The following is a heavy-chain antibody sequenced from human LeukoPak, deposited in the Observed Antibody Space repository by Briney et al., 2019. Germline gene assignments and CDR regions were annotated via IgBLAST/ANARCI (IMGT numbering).Heavy chain of an antibody. V-gene: IGHV3-15*01. CDR2: IKSKTDGGTT. CDR1: GFTFSNAW. CDR3: TTDIGYCSSTSCYTGVDY. D-gene: IGHD2-2*02. J-gene: IGHJ4*02. Sequence: GGSLRLSCAASGFTFSNAWMSWVRQAPGKGLEWVGRIKSKTDGGTTDYAAPVKGRFTISRDDSKNTLYLQMNSLKTEDTAVYYCTTDIGYCSSTSCYTGVDYWGQGTLVTVSS.